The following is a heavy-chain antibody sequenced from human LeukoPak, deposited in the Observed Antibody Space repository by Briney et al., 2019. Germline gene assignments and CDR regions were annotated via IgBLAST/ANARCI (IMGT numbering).Heavy chain of an antibody. CDR3: AKEAYSSSSMDV. J-gene: IGHJ6*02. CDR1: GFTFDDYA. D-gene: IGHD6-13*01. V-gene: IGHV3-9*01. CDR2: ISWNSGSI. Sequence: GGSLRLSCAASGFTFDDYAMYWVRQAPGKGLEWVSGISWNSGSIGYADSVKGRFTISRDNAKNSLYLQMNSLGGEDTALYYCAKEAYSSSSMDVWGQGTTVTVSS.